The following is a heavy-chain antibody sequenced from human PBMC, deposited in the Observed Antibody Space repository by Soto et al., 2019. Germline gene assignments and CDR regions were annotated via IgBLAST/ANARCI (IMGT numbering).Heavy chain of an antibody. J-gene: IGHJ4*02. CDR3: TTGATSPFDS. CDR1: GYRFSSSW. Sequence: PGESLKISCQGTGYRFSSSWIGWVRQKPGKGLEWLGNVYPSDSDVRYSPAFEGQVTISADNSINTAYLQLPNLKASDTAIYYCTTGATSPFDSWVQGTRVTVSS. CDR2: VYPSDSDV. D-gene: IGHD1-1*01. V-gene: IGHV5-51*01.